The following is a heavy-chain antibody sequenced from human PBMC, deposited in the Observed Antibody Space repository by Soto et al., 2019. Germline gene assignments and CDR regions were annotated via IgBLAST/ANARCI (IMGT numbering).Heavy chain of an antibody. D-gene: IGHD1-26*01. CDR2: ISAYNGNT. Sequence: QVQLVQSGAEVKKPGASVKVSCKASGYTFTSYGISWVRQAPGQGLEWMGWISAYNGNTDHAQKLQGRITMTTDTSTSTAYMELRSLRSDDTAVYYCARDRGVVGATGDFDYWGQGTLVTVSS. CDR1: GYTFTSYG. V-gene: IGHV1-18*04. J-gene: IGHJ4*02. CDR3: ARDRGVVGATGDFDY.